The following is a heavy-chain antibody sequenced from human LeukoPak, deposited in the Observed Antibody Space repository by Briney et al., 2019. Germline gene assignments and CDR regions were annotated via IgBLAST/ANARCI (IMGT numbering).Heavy chain of an antibody. CDR1: GFIFSSYG. CDR2: ISYDGSNK. J-gene: IGHJ6*02. CDR3: ARVPDGDYSYGMDV. Sequence: GGSLRLSCVASGFIFSSYGMHWVRQAPGKGLEWVAVISYDGSNKDYADSVKGRFTISRDNSKNTLYLQMNSLRAEDTAVYYCARVPDGDYSYGMDVWGQGTTVTVSS. D-gene: IGHD4-17*01. V-gene: IGHV3-30*03.